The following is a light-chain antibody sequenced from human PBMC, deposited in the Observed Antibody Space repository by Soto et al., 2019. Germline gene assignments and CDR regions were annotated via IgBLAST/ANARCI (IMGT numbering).Light chain of an antibody. J-gene: IGLJ1*01. CDR3: SSYTSSSTLSYV. CDR2: DVI. Sequence: QSVLTQPASVSGSPGRSITISCTGASSDVGGYNYVSWYQQHPGKAPKLMIYDVINRPSGVSNRFSGSKSGNTASLTISGLQAEDEADYYCSSYTSSSTLSYVFGTGTKVTVL. V-gene: IGLV2-14*01. CDR1: SSDVGGYNY.